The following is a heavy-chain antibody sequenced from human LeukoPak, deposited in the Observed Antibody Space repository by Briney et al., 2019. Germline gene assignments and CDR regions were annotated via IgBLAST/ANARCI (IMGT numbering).Heavy chain of an antibody. V-gene: IGHV4-38-2*02. D-gene: IGHD3-22*01. CDR1: NYSITSGYF. Sequence: PSETLSLTCAVSNYSITSGYFWGWIRQPPGKGLEWIASIYHSGTTYYNPSLRNRVTLFVDTSKNQFSLKLTSLTAADTAVYYCARDGVFHDSDGYSFDYWGQGTLVTVSS. CDR3: ARDGVFHDSDGYSFDY. J-gene: IGHJ4*02. CDR2: IYHSGTT.